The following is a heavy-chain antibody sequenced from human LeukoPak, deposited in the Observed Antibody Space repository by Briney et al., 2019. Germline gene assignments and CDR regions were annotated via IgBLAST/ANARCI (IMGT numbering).Heavy chain of an antibody. Sequence: GGTLRLSCAASGFTFSSYGMHWVRQAPGKGLEWVALIWYDGSKQYYADSVKGRFTISRDNSKNTLHLQMNSLRAEDTAVFYCARLIGWSRFDPWGQGALVTVSS. J-gene: IGHJ5*02. CDR3: ARLIGWSRFDP. CDR1: GFTFSSYG. D-gene: IGHD6-19*01. CDR2: IWYDGSKQ. V-gene: IGHV3-33*01.